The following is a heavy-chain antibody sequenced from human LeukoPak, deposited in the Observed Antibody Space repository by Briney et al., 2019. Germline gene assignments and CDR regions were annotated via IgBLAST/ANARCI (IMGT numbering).Heavy chain of an antibody. D-gene: IGHD3-22*01. CDR2: IYYSGST. V-gene: IGHV4-30-4*08. CDR1: GFTFSSYA. Sequence: LRLSCAASGFTFSSYAMSWVRQAPGKGLEWIGYIYYSGSTYYNPSLKSRVTISVDTSKNQFSLKLSSVTAADTAVYYCARRGYYYDSSGLTGYYMDVWGKGTTVTVSS. CDR3: ARRGYYYDSSGLTGYYMDV. J-gene: IGHJ6*03.